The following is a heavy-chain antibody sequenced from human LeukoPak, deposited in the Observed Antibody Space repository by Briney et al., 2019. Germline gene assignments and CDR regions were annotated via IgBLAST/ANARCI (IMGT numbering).Heavy chain of an antibody. J-gene: IGHJ4*02. CDR1: GYTFTGYY. CDR2: INPNSGGT. Sequence: ASVKVSCKASGYTFTGYYMYWVRQAPGQGLEWMGWINPNSGGTNYAQKFQGRVTMTRDTSISTAYMELSRLRSDDTAVYYCASGGTIFGVVSHFDYWGQGTLVTVSS. V-gene: IGHV1-2*02. D-gene: IGHD3-3*01. CDR3: ASGGTIFGVVSHFDY.